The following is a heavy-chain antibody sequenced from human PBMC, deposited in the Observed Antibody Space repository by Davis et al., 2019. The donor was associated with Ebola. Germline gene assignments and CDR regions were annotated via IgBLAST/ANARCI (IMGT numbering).Heavy chain of an antibody. CDR3: ARPVPGGSYLVY. CDR1: GFTFETYW. Sequence: PGGSLRLSCAASGFTFETYWIHWVRQAPGKGLEWVSRINPNGTVPDYTDSVEGRFTISRDNAQNTVFLQLNSLRIEDTAVYYRARPVPGGSYLVYWGQGALVTVSS. D-gene: IGHD1-26*01. V-gene: IGHV3-74*01. J-gene: IGHJ4*02. CDR2: INPNGTVP.